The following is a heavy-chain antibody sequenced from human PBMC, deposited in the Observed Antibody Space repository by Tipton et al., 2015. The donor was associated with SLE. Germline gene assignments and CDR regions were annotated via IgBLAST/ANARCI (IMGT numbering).Heavy chain of an antibody. CDR1: GGSISSGDYY. CDR3: ARRPYYYGSGSYYNPFDH. D-gene: IGHD3-10*01. Sequence: TLSLTCTVSGGSISSGDYYWSWIRQPPGKGLEWIGYIYYSGSTYYNPSLKSRVTISVDTSKNQFSLKLSSVTAADTAVYYCARRPYYYGSGSYYNPFDHWGQGTPVTVSS. CDR2: IYYSGST. J-gene: IGHJ4*02. V-gene: IGHV4-30-4*01.